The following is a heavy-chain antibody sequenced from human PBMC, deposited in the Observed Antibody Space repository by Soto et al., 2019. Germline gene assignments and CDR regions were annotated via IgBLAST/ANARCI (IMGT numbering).Heavy chain of an antibody. J-gene: IGHJ5*02. CDR1: GGSITSHF. CDR2: IHNTGRT. CDR3: VRGWNVPGWFDP. D-gene: IGHD3-10*02. Sequence: QVQLQESGPGLVKPSETLSLTCAVSGGSITSHFWTWIRQTPGTGLEFIGYIHNTGRTHYRPSLKSRVTISMDTSKTQFSLTLTSLTAADTAVYYCVRGWNVPGWFDPWGQGTLVTVSS. V-gene: IGHV4-59*11.